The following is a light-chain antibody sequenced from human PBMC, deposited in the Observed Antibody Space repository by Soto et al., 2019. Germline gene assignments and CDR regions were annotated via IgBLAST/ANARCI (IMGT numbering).Light chain of an antibody. CDR1: SSNIGAGYD. V-gene: IGLV1-44*01. J-gene: IGLJ2*01. Sequence: QSVLTQPPSVSGAPGQRVTISCSGSSSNIGAGYDVNWYRQLPGTAPKLLIYSTNQRPSGVPDRISGSKSGTSASLAISGLQSDDEADYYCAAWDDSLNGPVFGGGTKLTVL. CDR2: STN. CDR3: AAWDDSLNGPV.